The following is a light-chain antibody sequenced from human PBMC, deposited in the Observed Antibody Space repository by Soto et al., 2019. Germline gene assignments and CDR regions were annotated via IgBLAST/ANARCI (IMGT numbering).Light chain of an antibody. CDR3: NSYTSSNTYV. CDR1: SSDVGSYNR. V-gene: IGLV2-18*02. Sequence: QSVLTQPPSVSGSPGQSVTISCTGTSSDVGSYNRVSWYQQPPGTAPKLMIYEVSNRPSGVPDRFSGSKSGNTASLTISGLQPEDEADYYCNSYTSSNTYVFGTGTRSPS. J-gene: IGLJ1*01. CDR2: EVS.